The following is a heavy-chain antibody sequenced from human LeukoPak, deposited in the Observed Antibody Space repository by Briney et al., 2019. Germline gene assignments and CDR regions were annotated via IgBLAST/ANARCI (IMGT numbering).Heavy chain of an antibody. CDR2: IDNSGST. V-gene: IGHV4-61*09. Sequence: TLSLTCTVSGGSISSTGYYWTWIRQPAGKGLEWIGHIDNSGSTNCNPSLNSRITISVDTSKNQFSLNLTSVTAADTAVYYCARDCEFCDLLFYMNVWGKGTTVTVSS. CDR3: ARDCEFCDLLFYMNV. D-gene: IGHD3-16*01. CDR1: GGSISSTGYY. J-gene: IGHJ6*03.